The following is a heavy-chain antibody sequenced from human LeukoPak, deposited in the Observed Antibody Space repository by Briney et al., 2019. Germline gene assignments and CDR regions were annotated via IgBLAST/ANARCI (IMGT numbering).Heavy chain of an antibody. V-gene: IGHV3-74*01. D-gene: IGHD6-19*01. CDR1: GFTFDDYG. CDR2: INSDGSST. Sequence: GGSLRLSCAASGFTFDDYGMSWVRQAPGKGLVWVSRINSDGSSTSYADSVKGRFTISRDNAKNTLYLQMNSLRAEDTAVYYCAREESSGWYEVDYWGQGTLVTVSS. CDR3: AREESSGWYEVDY. J-gene: IGHJ4*02.